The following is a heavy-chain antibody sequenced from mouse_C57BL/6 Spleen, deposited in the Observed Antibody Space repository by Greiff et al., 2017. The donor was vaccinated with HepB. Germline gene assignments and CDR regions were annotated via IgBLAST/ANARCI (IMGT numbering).Heavy chain of an antibody. Sequence: ESGPGLVKPSQSLSLTCSVTGYSITSGYYWNWIRQFPGNKLEWMGYISYDGSNNYNPSLKNRISITRDTSKNQFFLKLNSVTTEDTATYYCATYYYGSSPYWYFDVWGTGTTVTVSS. J-gene: IGHJ1*03. CDR3: ATYYYGSSPYWYFDV. CDR1: GYSITSGYY. D-gene: IGHD1-1*01. CDR2: ISYDGSN. V-gene: IGHV3-6*01.